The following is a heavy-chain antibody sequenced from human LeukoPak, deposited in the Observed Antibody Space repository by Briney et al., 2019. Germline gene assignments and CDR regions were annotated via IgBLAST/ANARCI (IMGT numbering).Heavy chain of an antibody. V-gene: IGHV4-59*08. CDR2: IYYSGST. D-gene: IGHD6-13*01. CDR1: GGSITSYY. Sequence: SETLSLTCTVSGGSITSYYWSWIRQPPGRGLEWIGYIYYSGSTNYNPSLKSRVTVSVDTSKSQFSLRLTSVTAADTAVYYCARLLVTAAGTRGYYFDYWGQGTLVTVSS. CDR3: ARLLVTAAGTRGYYFDY. J-gene: IGHJ4*02.